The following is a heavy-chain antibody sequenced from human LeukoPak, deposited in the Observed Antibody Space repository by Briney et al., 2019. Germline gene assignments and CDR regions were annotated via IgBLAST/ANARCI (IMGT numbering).Heavy chain of an antibody. V-gene: IGHV3-33*01. J-gene: IGHJ4*02. D-gene: IGHD1-26*01. CDR1: GFTFSSYG. CDR2: IWYDGSNK. CDR3: AREALLVGSSDY. Sequence: PGGSLRLSCAASGFTFSSYGMHWVRQAPGKGPEWVAVIWYDGSNKYYADSVKGRFTISRDNSKNTLYLQMNSLRAEDTAVYYCAREALLVGSSDYWGQGTLVTVSS.